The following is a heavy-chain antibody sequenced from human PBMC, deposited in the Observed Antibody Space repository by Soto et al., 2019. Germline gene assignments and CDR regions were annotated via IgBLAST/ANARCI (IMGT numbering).Heavy chain of an antibody. CDR3: AREGDGYNSLDY. D-gene: IGHD5-12*01. V-gene: IGHV3-21*01. Sequence: GGSLRLSCAASGFTFSSYSMNWVRQAPGKGLEWVSSISSSSSYIYYADSVKGRFTISRDNAKNSLYLQMNSLRAEDTAVYYCAREGDGYNSLDYWGQGTLVTSPQ. CDR2: ISSSSSYI. J-gene: IGHJ4*02. CDR1: GFTFSSYS.